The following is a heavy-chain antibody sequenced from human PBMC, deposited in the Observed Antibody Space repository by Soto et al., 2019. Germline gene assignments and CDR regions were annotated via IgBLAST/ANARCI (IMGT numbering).Heavy chain of an antibody. CDR2: IRGSSSST. CDR3: AKRDGGNTTCNFGSPAFAH. Sequence: PGGSLRLSCASSGFTFSNYDMTWVRQAQGKGLEWVSTIRGSSSSTYYADSVKGRFTISRDNSQNTLYLQMDSLRAEDTAVYYCAKRDGGNTTCNFGSPAFAHWGQGTLVTVSS. CDR1: GFTFSNYD. D-gene: IGHD2-15*01. V-gene: IGHV3-23*01. J-gene: IGHJ4*02.